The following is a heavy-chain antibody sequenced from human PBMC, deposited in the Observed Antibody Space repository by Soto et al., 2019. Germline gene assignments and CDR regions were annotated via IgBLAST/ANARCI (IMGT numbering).Heavy chain of an antibody. CDR3: ARVRHRSYRDY. D-gene: IGHD1-26*01. V-gene: IGHV4-30-2*01. CDR1: GGSISRGGYS. CDR2: IYHSGST. Sequence: QLQLQESGSGLVKPSQTLSLTCAVSGGSISRGGYSWSCILQPPGKGLECIGYIYHSGSTYYNPALRSRVTISVDRSKNQFALKLSYVTSADTAVYYCARVRHRSYRDYWGQGTLVTVSS. J-gene: IGHJ4*02.